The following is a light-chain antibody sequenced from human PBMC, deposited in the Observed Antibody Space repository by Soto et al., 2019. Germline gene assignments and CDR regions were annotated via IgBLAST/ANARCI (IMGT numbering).Light chain of an antibody. CDR2: EAS. Sequence: EIVMTQSPATLSVSPGERAALSCRASQSLTRNLAWYQQKPGQAPRLLMYEASTRATGIPARFSGSGSGTEFTLTISSLQSEDFAVYYCQQYNNWPPRVTFGQGTRLEIK. V-gene: IGKV3-15*01. J-gene: IGKJ5*01. CDR3: QQYNNWPPRVT. CDR1: QSLTRN.